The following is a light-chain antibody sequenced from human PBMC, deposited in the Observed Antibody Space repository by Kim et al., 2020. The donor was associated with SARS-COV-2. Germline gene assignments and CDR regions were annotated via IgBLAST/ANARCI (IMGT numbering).Light chain of an antibody. CDR1: DIGSKS. Sequence: SYELTQPPSVSAAPGMTARITCGGDDIGSKSVHWYRQRPGQAPLVVIYDDSDRPSGISDRLSGSNSGNTATLTISRVDAGDEADYYCQVWDSTSDHQVFGGGTKLTVL. CDR2: DDS. CDR3: QVWDSTSDHQV. V-gene: IGLV3-21*03. J-gene: IGLJ2*01.